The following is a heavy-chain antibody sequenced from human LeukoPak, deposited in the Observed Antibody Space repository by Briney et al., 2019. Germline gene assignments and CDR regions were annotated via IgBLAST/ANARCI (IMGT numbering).Heavy chain of an antibody. V-gene: IGHV3-23*01. Sequence: GGSLSLSCVVSGFTLSSYAMSWVRQAPGRGLEWVSVIRGSGGSTYYADSVTGRFTISRDNSKDSLYLQMNSLRAEDTSVYDCVSCSPCWYYFDYWGQGTLVTVSS. D-gene: IGHD3-10*02. CDR1: GFTLSSYA. J-gene: IGHJ4*02. CDR2: IRGSGGST. CDR3: VSCSPCWYYFDY.